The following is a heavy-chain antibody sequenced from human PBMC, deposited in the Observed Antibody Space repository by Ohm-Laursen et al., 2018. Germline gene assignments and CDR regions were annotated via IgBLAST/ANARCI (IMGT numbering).Heavy chain of an antibody. Sequence: GASVKVSCKASGYTFASSGITWVRQAPGQGLEWMGWISAYNGNTKYAQKPQGRLTMTTDTSTSTAYMDLRSLGSDDTAVYYCARGDDWNYAFGFWGQGTLVTVSS. V-gene: IGHV1-18*01. J-gene: IGHJ4*02. CDR1: GYTFASSG. D-gene: IGHD1-7*01. CDR3: ARGDDWNYAFGF. CDR2: ISAYNGNT.